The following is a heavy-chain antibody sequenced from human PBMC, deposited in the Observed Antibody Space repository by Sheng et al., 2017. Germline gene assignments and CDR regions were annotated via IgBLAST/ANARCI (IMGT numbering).Heavy chain of an antibody. J-gene: IGHJ3*02. V-gene: IGHV3-43D*04. Sequence: EVQLVESGGVVVQPGGSLRLSCATSGFTFDDYAMHWVRQAPGKGLEWVSLISWDGGSTYYADSAKGRFTISRDNSKNTLYLQVNSLRAEDTSVYYCAREGANYDAFDIWGQGTVVTVSS. CDR3: AREGANYDAFDI. D-gene: IGHD1-7*01. CDR1: GFTFDDYA. CDR2: ISWDGGST.